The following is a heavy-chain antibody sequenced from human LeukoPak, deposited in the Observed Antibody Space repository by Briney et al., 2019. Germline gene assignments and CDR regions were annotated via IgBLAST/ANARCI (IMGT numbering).Heavy chain of an antibody. D-gene: IGHD6-19*01. CDR1: GFTFSSYS. V-gene: IGHV3-21*01. Sequence: GGSPRLSCAASGFTFSSYSMNWVRQAPGKGLEWVSSISSSSSYIYYADSVKGRFTISRDNAKNSLYLQMNSLRAEDTAVYYCARAHSSGWEINWFDPRGQGTLVTVSS. CDR3: ARAHSSGWEINWFDP. CDR2: ISSSSSYI. J-gene: IGHJ5*02.